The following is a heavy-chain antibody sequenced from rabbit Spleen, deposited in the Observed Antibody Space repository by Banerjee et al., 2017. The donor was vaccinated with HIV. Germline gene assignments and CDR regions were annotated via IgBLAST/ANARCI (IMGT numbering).Heavy chain of an antibody. CDR3: ARETSSGWGVVSYYFNL. CDR1: AFPFSTSHY. V-gene: IGHV1S40*01. J-gene: IGHJ4*01. D-gene: IGHD4-1*01. CDR2: IYSGSSGDT. Sequence: QSLEESGGDLVKPGAPLPLTCTASAFPFSTSHYMCCVRQPPRKGLEWIACIYSGSSGDTYYASWAKGRFTISKTSSTTVTLQMTSLTAADTATYFCARETSSGWGVVSYYFNLWGPGTLVTVS.